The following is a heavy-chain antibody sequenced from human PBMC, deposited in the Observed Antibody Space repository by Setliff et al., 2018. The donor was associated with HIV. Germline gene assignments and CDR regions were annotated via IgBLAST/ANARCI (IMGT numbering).Heavy chain of an antibody. V-gene: IGHV1-46*01. CDR1: GYTLTELS. CDR3: ARRGGYSYATDAFDI. CDR2: INPSGGSA. Sequence: ASVKVSCKVSGYTLTELSMHWVRQAPGKGLEWMGIINPSGGSASYAQKFQGRITMTRDTSTSTVYMELSSLRSEDTAVYYCARRGGYSYATDAFDIWGQGTMVTVSS. J-gene: IGHJ3*02. D-gene: IGHD5-18*01.